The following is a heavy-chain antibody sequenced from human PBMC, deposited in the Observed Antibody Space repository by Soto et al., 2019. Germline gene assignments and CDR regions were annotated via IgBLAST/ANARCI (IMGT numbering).Heavy chain of an antibody. CDR1: GFTFSSYG. J-gene: IGHJ6*02. D-gene: IGHD6-19*01. CDR3: AKDRLAVADYYYYGMDV. Sequence: QVQLVESGGGVVQPGRSLRLSCAASGFTFSSYGMHWVRQAPGKGLEWVAVISYDGSNKYYADSVKGRFTISRDNSKNTQYLQMNSLRAEDTAVYYCAKDRLAVADYYYYGMDVWGQGPTVTVSS. CDR2: ISYDGSNK. V-gene: IGHV3-30*18.